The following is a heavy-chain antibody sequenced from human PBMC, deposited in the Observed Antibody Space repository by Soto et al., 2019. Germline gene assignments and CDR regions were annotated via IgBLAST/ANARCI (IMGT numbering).Heavy chain of an antibody. CDR1: GYTFTSYG. J-gene: IGHJ3*02. V-gene: IGHV1-18*01. D-gene: IGHD3-22*01. CDR3: ARTPTDYYDSSGYYTIGAFDI. Sequence: GPVKVSSKASGYTFTSYGISWVRQAPGQGLEWMGWISAYNGNTNYAQKLQGRVTMTTDTSTSTAYMELRSLRSDDTAVYYCARTPTDYYDSSGYYTIGAFDIWG. CDR2: ISAYNGNT.